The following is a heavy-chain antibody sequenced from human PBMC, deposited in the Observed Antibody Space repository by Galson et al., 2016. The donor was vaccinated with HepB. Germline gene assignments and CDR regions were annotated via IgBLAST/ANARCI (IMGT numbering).Heavy chain of an antibody. Sequence: QSGAEVKKPGESLKISCQGSGYSFATYWIAWVRQMPGKGLEWIGIIYPGDSDTTYSPSFQGQVTVSADKSITTAYLQWSSLEASDTAMYYCARGGRDCTSTTCLHPRYLDYWGQGTLVTVSS. CDR2: IYPGDSDT. CDR1: GYSFATYW. J-gene: IGHJ4*02. CDR3: ARGGRDCTSTTCLHPRYLDY. V-gene: IGHV5-51*01. D-gene: IGHD2/OR15-2a*01.